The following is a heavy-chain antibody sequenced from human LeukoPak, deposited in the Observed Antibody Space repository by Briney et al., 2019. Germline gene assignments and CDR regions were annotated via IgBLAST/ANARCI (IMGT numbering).Heavy chain of an antibody. Sequence: GGSLRLSCAASGFTFGNYWMHWVRQAPGKGLVWVSRINNDGTSTSYADSVKGRFTISRDNAKNSLYLQMSSLRAEDTALYYCAKGGYYYDSSGYHWGQGTLVTVSS. CDR2: INNDGTST. D-gene: IGHD3-22*01. V-gene: IGHV3-74*01. J-gene: IGHJ5*02. CDR1: GFTFGNYW. CDR3: AKGGYYYDSSGYH.